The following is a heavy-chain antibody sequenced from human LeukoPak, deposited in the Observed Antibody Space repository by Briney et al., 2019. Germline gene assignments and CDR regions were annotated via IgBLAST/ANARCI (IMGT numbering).Heavy chain of an antibody. J-gene: IGHJ3*02. CDR3: ARVKGLWFGELLSNDAFDI. Sequence: ASVKVSCKASGYTFTGYYMHWVRQAPGQGLEWMGWINPNSGGTNYAQKFQGWVTMTRDTSISTAYMELSRLRSDDTAVYYCARVKGLWFGELLSNDAFDIWGQGTMVTVSS. D-gene: IGHD3-10*01. V-gene: IGHV1-2*04. CDR1: GYTFTGYY. CDR2: INPNSGGT.